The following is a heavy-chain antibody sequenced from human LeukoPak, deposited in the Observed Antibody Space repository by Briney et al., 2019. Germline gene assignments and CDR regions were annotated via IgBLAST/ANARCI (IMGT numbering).Heavy chain of an antibody. CDR2: IYSGGST. J-gene: IGHJ4*02. D-gene: IGHD6-13*01. V-gene: IGHV3-66*02. CDR1: GFTVSSNY. Sequence: GGSLRLSCAASGFTVSSNYMSWVRQAPGKGLEWVSVIYSGGSTYYADSVKGRFTISRDNSKSTLYLQMNSLRAEDTAVYYCAKTGSSSWGYFDYWGQGTLVTVSS. CDR3: AKTGSSSWGYFDY.